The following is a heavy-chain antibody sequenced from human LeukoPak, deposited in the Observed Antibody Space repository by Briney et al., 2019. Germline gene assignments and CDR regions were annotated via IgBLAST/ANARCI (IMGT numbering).Heavy chain of an antibody. CDR1: GYSISSGYY. CDR2: IYHSGST. V-gene: IGHV4-38-2*01. J-gene: IGHJ4*02. D-gene: IGHD1-26*01. Sequence: NPSETLSLTCAVSGYSISSGYYWGWIRQPPGKGLEWIGSIYHSGSTYYSPSLKSRVTISVDTSKNQFSLKLCSVTAADTAVYYCARHRDSGSYVDYWGQGTLVTVSS. CDR3: ARHRDSGSYVDY.